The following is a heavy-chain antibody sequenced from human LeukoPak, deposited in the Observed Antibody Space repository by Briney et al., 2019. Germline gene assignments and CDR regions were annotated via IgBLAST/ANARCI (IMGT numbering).Heavy chain of an antibody. V-gene: IGHV3-11*06. Sequence: GGSLRLSCAASGFTFSDYYMSWIRQAPGKGLEWVSYISSSSSYTNYADSVKGRFTISRDNVKNSPYLQMNSLRAEDTAVYYCARDAIWQSTRYFDWLVDYWGQGTLVTVSS. CDR3: ARDAIWQSTRYFDWLVDY. CDR1: GFTFSDYY. CDR2: ISSSSSYT. J-gene: IGHJ4*02. D-gene: IGHD3-9*01.